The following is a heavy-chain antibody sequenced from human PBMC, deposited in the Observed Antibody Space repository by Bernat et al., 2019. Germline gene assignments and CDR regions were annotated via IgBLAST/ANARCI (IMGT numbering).Heavy chain of an antibody. CDR3: ARSGPARGYSGYDFYY. J-gene: IGHJ4*02. CDR1: GFTFSSYE. D-gene: IGHD5-12*01. V-gene: IGHV3-48*03. Sequence: EVQLVESGGGLVQPGGSLRLSCAASGFTFSSYEMNWVRKAPGKGLEWVSYISSSGSTIYYADSVKGRFTISRDNAKNSLYLQMNSLRAEDTAVYYCARSGPARGYSGYDFYYWGQGTLVTVSS. CDR2: ISSSGSTI.